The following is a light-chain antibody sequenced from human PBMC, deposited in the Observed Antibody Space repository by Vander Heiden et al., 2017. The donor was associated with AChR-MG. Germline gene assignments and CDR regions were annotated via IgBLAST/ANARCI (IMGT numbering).Light chain of an antibody. Sequence: QSVLTQPPSVPGAPGQRVTISCTGRSSNIRAGYDVHWYQQLPGTAPKLLIYGNSNRPSGVPDRFSGSKSGTSASLAITGLQAEDEADYYCQSYDSSLRVFGGGTKLTVL. CDR2: GNS. CDR3: QSYDSSLRV. V-gene: IGLV1-40*01. CDR1: SSNIRAGYD. J-gene: IGLJ3*02.